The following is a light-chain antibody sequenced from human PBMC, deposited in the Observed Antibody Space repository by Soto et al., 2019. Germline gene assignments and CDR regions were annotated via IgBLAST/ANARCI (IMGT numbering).Light chain of an antibody. J-gene: IGKJ1*01. Sequence: DIQMTQSPSTLSASVGDRVTITCRASQSISSWLAWYQHKPGKAPKLLIYKASSLESGVPSRFSGSGSGTEFTLTSSTRQPEDFASYYCLQSNSHSWTFGQGPKVEIK. CDR3: LQSNSHSWT. CDR2: KAS. CDR1: QSISSW. V-gene: IGKV1-5*03.